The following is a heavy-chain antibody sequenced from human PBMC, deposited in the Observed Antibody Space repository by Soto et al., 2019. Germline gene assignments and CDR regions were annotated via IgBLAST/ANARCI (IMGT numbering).Heavy chain of an antibody. J-gene: IGHJ6*02. CDR2: IDPSDSYT. V-gene: IGHV5-10-1*01. CDR1: GDSFTSYW. D-gene: IGHD6-13*01. Sequence: GESLKISCKGSGDSFTSYWISLVRQIHGKGLEWMVRIDPSDSYTNYSPSLQGHVTISADKSISTAYLQWSSLKASDTAMYYCATSSAAGSYYYGMDVWGQGTTVTVSS. CDR3: ATSSAAGSYYYGMDV.